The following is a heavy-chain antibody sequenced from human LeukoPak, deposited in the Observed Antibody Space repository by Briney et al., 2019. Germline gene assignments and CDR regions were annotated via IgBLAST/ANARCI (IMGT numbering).Heavy chain of an antibody. J-gene: IGHJ4*02. CDR2: ISYDGSNK. CDR1: GFTFSSYA. D-gene: IGHD6-6*01. V-gene: IGHV3-30-3*01. CDR3: ARGSPVGFDY. Sequence: GGSLRLSCAASGFTFSSYAMHWVRQAPGKGLEWVAVISYDGSNKYYADSVKGRFTISRDNSKNTLYLQMNSLRAEDTAVYYCARGSPVGFDYWGQGTLVTVSS.